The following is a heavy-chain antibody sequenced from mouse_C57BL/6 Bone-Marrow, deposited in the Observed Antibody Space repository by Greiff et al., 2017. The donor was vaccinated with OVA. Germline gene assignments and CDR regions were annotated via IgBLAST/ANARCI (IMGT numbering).Heavy chain of an antibody. CDR2: IYPGNSDT. CDR3: TRSRYYGSLQDWYFDV. Sequence: VQLQQSGTVLARPGASVKMSCKTSGYTFTSYWMHWVKQRPGQGLEWIGAIYPGNSDTSYNQKFKGKAKLTAVTSASTAYMELSSLTNEDSAVYYCTRSRYYGSLQDWYFDVWGTGTTVTVSS. CDR1: GYTFTSYW. D-gene: IGHD1-1*01. V-gene: IGHV1-5*01. J-gene: IGHJ1*03.